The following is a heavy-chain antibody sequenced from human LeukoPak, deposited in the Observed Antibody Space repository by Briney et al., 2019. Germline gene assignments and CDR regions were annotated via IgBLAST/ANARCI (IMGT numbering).Heavy chain of an antibody. V-gene: IGHV3-23*01. D-gene: IGHD6-19*01. CDR3: VKLSSGSGSKFGFDS. Sequence: GESLRLSCAASGFTFGSYAMSWVRQTPGKSLEWVSIITNGGITTYYADSVRGRFTISRDNSKNMLYLQMDSLRAEDTAVYYCVKLSSGSGSKFGFDSWGQGTLVTVS. CDR2: ITNGGITT. CDR1: GFTFGSYA. J-gene: IGHJ4*02.